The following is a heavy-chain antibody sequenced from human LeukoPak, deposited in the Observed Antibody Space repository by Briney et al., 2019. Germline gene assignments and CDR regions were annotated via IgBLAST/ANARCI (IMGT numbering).Heavy chain of an antibody. J-gene: IGHJ4*02. CDR1: GFTVSSNY. CDR3: ARISETSPRY. V-gene: IGHV3-66*01. CDR2: IYSGGST. Sequence: GGSLRLSCAASGFTVSSNYMSWVRQAPGKGLEWVSVIYSGGSTYYADSVKGRFTISRDSAKSSLFLQMNSLRAEDTAVYFCARISETSPRYWGQGTLVTVSS. D-gene: IGHD1-14*01.